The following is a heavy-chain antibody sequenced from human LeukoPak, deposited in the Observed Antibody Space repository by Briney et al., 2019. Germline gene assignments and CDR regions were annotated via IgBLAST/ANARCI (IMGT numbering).Heavy chain of an antibody. V-gene: IGHV3-23*01. CDR2: IGASGDST. J-gene: IGHJ3*01. Sequence: GGSLRLSCAASGFTFRYKPMSWVRQAPGKGLEWVSGIGASGDSTYYADSVKGRFTISRDNSKNTLYLQMNSLRAEDTAVYYCAKLLGVVNDPFDVWGQGTMVTVSS. CDR3: AKLLGVVNDPFDV. D-gene: IGHD3-22*01. CDR1: GFTFRYKP.